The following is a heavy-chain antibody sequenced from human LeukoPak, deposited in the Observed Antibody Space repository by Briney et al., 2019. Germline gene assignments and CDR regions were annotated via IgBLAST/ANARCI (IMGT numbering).Heavy chain of an antibody. D-gene: IGHD3-3*01. J-gene: IGHJ4*02. V-gene: IGHV4-39*01. CDR1: GDSISRSYCY. Sequence: SETLSLTCSVSGDSISRSYCYWGWIRQPPGKGLEWIGTISYSGSTFYNPSLKSQITISRDTSENQLSLKVNSVAAEDTALYYCSRSVRYAFWSGFDWAFDYWGQGTLVSVSS. CDR2: ISYSGST. CDR3: SRSVRYAFWSGFDWAFDY.